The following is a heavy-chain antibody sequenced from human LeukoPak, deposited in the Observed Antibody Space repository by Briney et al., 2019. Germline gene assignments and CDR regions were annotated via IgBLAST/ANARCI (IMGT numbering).Heavy chain of an antibody. CDR3: AKDGAANFDYPYNFDY. V-gene: IGHV3-48*03. D-gene: IGHD4-11*01. CDR1: GFTISSYE. Sequence: PGGSLRLSCAASGFTISSYELNWVRQAAGKLLERVSYISSSGSTIYYADSEKGRFTISRDNSSTTQYLLMNILRADDTAVYYCAKDGAANFDYPYNFDYWGQGALVTVSS. CDR2: ISSSGSTI. J-gene: IGHJ4*02.